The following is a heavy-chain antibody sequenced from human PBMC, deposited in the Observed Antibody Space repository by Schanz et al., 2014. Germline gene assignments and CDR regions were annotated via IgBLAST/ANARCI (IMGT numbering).Heavy chain of an antibody. J-gene: IGHJ2*01. D-gene: IGHD2-21*01. CDR1: GFSFSGYG. Sequence: VHLEESGGGLVQPGGSQRLSCAASGFSFSGYGMHWVRQAPGKGLEWVAYIRFDASAKYYGDSVEGRFTISRDNAKNTLYLQMNSLSADDTAVYYCAKGQGAVINNWYFDLWGRGTLVTVSS. V-gene: IGHV3-30*02. CDR3: AKGQGAVINNWYFDL. CDR2: IRFDASAK.